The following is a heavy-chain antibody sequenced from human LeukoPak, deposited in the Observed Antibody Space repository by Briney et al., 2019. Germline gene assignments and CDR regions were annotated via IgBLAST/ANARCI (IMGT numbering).Heavy chain of an antibody. V-gene: IGHV3-20*04. CDR3: ARDNRLSAYAMEDAFDI. Sequence: PGGSLRLSCAASGFTFDDYGMSWVRQAPGKGLEWVSGINWNGGSTSYADSVKGRFTISRDNAKNTLYLQMNSLRAEDTAVYYCARDNRLSAYAMEDAFDIWGQGTMVTVSS. J-gene: IGHJ3*02. D-gene: IGHD5-18*01. CDR2: INWNGGST. CDR1: GFTFDDYG.